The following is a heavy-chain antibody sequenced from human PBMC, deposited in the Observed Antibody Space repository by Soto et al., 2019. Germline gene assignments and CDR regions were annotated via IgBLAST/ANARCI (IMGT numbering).Heavy chain of an antibody. CDR3: AKDPRKYYDFWSGSKVYFDY. D-gene: IGHD3-3*01. CDR1: GFTFSSYA. J-gene: IGHJ4*02. V-gene: IGHV3-23*01. Sequence: PGGSLRLSCAASGFTFSSYAMSWVRQAPGKGLEWVSAISGSGGSTYYADSVKGRFTISRDNSKNTLYLQMNSLRAEDTAVYYCAKDPRKYYDFWSGSKVYFDYWGQGTLVTVSS. CDR2: ISGSGGST.